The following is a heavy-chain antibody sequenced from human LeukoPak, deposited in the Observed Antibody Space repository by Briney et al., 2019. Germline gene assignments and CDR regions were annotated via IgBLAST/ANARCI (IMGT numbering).Heavy chain of an antibody. J-gene: IGHJ5*02. Sequence: SETLSLTCAVYGGSFSGYYWSWIRQPPGKGLEWIGEINHSGSTNYNPSLKSRVTISVDTSKNQFSLKLSSATAADTAVYYCARECPYYGGKRNNWFDPWGQGTLVTVSS. CDR3: ARECPYYGGKRNNWFDP. D-gene: IGHD4-23*01. CDR2: INHSGST. CDR1: GGSFSGYY. V-gene: IGHV4-34*01.